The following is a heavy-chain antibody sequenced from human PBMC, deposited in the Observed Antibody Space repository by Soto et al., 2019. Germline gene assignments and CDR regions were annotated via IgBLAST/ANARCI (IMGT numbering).Heavy chain of an antibody. D-gene: IGHD6-19*01. J-gene: IGHJ5*02. V-gene: IGHV3-33*06. CDR1: GYMFRSYG. CDR2: TWYDGSQK. CDR3: AKDRSRYSSGWHNWFDP. Sequence: GGSLRLSCAASGYMFRSYGMHWVRQAPGKGLEWVAVTWYDGSQKYYADSVKGRFTISRDASKNTLYLQMNSLGPEDTAIYYCAKDRSRYSSGWHNWFDPWGQGTLVTVSS.